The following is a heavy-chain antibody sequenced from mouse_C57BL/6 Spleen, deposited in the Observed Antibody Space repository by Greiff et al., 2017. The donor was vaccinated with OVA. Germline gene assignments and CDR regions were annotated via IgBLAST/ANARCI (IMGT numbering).Heavy chain of an antibody. CDR2: IDPANGNT. J-gene: IGHJ2*01. D-gene: IGHD1-1*01. CDR3: APGYYYGSSYDYFDY. V-gene: IGHV14-3*01. CDR1: GFNIKNTY. Sequence: VQLQQSVAELVRPGASVKLSCTASGFNIKNTYMHWVKQRPEQGLEWIGRIDPANGNTKYAPKFQGKATITADTSSNTAYLQLSSLTSEDTAIYYCAPGYYYGSSYDYFDYWGQGTTLTVSS.